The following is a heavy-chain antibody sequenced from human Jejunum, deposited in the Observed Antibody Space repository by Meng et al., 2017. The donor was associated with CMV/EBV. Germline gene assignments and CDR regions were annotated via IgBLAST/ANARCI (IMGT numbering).Heavy chain of an antibody. Sequence: QGPRQQSGPGRGRPSETLSPTCTAVGDSIRTHYWSWIRQPAGRGLEWIGRSGNGGDTYYNPSLNSRVTVSIDTSKNQFSLTLTSVTAADTAVYYCARDSQGRDPWYFDLWGPGTLVTVSS. J-gene: IGHJ2*01. CDR2: SGNGGDT. V-gene: IGHV4-4*07. CDR3: ARDSQGRDPWYFDL. CDR1: GDSIRTHY.